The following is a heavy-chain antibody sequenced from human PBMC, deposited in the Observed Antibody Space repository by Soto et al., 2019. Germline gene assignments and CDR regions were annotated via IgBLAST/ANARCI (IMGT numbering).Heavy chain of an antibody. V-gene: IGHV4-34*01. CDR1: GGSFSGYY. Sequence: SETLSLTCAVYGGSFSGYYWSWIRQPPGKGLEWIGGINHSGSTNYNPSLKSRVTISVDTSKNQFSLKLSSVTAADTAVYYCARGLFGLRYFGWFPRYYYYGMDVWGQGTTVT. CDR3: ARGLFGLRYFGWFPRYYYYGMDV. CDR2: INHSGST. D-gene: IGHD3-9*01. J-gene: IGHJ6*02.